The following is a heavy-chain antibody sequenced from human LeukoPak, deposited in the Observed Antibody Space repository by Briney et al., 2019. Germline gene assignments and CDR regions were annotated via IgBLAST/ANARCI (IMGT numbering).Heavy chain of an antibody. CDR2: INHSGST. CDR3: ARSSGYYGSGSYFY. Sequence: SETLSLTCAVYGGSFSGYYWSWIRQPPGKGLEWIGEINHSGSTNYNPSLKSRVTISVDTSKNQFSLKLSSVTAADTAVYYCARSSGYYGSGSYFYWGQGTLVTVSS. V-gene: IGHV4-34*01. D-gene: IGHD3-10*01. J-gene: IGHJ4*02. CDR1: GGSFSGYY.